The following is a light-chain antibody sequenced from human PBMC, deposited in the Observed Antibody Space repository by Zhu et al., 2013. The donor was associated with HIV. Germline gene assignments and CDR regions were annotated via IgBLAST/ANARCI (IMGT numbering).Light chain of an antibody. CDR3: HQYGSLPDT. V-gene: IGKV3-15*01. J-gene: IGKJ2*01. CDR1: QSVSSK. CDR2: GAF. Sequence: EIVMTQSPATLSVSPGERATLSCRASQSVSSKLAWYQQKRGQAPRLLIYGAFARVTGMPARFSGSGSGTEFTLTISSLQSEDFAVYYCHQYGSLPDTFGQGTKLEIK.